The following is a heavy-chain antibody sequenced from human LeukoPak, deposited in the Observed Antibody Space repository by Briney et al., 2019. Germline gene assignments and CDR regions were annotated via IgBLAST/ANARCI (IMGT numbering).Heavy chain of an antibody. Sequence: FGAVLVKPTETLTLTCTVSGFSLSNARMGVSWIRQPHGKTLECLPHLFSNDEKSNSTSLKSRLTLSKDTSKSQVVLTMTNMDPVDTATYYCARIRLCSGGSCYGAFDIWGEGTMVT. D-gene: IGHD2-15*01. J-gene: IGHJ3*02. CDR1: GFSLSNARMG. CDR3: ARIRLCSGGSCYGAFDI. V-gene: IGHV2-26*01. CDR2: LFSNDEK.